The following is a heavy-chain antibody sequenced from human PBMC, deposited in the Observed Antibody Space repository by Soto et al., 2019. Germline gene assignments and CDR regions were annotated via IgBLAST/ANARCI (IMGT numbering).Heavy chain of an antibody. CDR1: GGSVSSGHYY. Sequence: QVQLQESGPGLVRPSETLSLTCTVSGGSVSSGHYYWSWSRQPPGKGLEWIGYISYTGSTNYNPSLKSRGTISVDTSKNQFSLKMNAGTAADTAVDYCARSGAGSGWLGGQGTLVTVSS. D-gene: IGHD6-19*01. V-gene: IGHV4-61*01. J-gene: IGHJ4*02. CDR2: ISYTGST. CDR3: ARSGAGSGWL.